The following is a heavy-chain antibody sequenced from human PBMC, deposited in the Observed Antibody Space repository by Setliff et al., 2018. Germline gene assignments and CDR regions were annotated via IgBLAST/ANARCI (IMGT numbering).Heavy chain of an antibody. J-gene: IGHJ6*02. D-gene: IGHD3-16*01. CDR3: ARGDRSSYRDYGMDV. V-gene: IGHV4-59*01. Sequence: SETLSLTCTVSGGSISSYYWSWIRQPPGKGLEWIGYIYYSGSTNYNPSLKSRVTISVDTSKNQFSLKLSSVTAADTAVYYCARGDRSSYRDYGMDVWGQGTTVTVSS. CDR1: GGSISSYY. CDR2: IYYSGST.